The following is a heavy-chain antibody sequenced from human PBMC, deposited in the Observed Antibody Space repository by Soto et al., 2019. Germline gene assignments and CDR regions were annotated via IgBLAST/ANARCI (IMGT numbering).Heavy chain of an antibody. J-gene: IGHJ4*02. CDR3: VKVGRSGYVGRFEVMSYFDY. Sequence: PGGSLRLSCSTSGFTFSTYAMHWVRQTPGKGLEYVSGISGNGGSTYYADSVKGRFTISRDNSKNTVYLQMTSLRPEDTAIYYCVKVGRSGYVGRFEVMSYFDYWGQGIVVTVSS. V-gene: IGHV3-64D*06. CDR1: GFTFSTYA. D-gene: IGHD5-12*01. CDR2: ISGNGGST.